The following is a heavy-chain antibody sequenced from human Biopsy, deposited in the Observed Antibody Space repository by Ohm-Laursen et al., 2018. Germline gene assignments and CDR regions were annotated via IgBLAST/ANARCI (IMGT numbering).Heavy chain of an antibody. D-gene: IGHD6-19*01. CDR1: GGSISSDY. CDR2: IYYSGST. CDR3: ARATNSIGWPYYYFYGMDV. Sequence: SETLSLTCPVSGGSISSDYWSWIRQTPGKGLEWIGYIYYSGSTNYSPSLKSRVTISVDTSKNQFSLRLNSVTAADTAVYYCARATNSIGWPYYYFYGMDVWGQGTTVTVSS. J-gene: IGHJ6*02. V-gene: IGHV4-59*01.